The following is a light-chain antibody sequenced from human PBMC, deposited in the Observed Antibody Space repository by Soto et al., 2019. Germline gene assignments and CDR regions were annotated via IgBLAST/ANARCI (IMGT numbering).Light chain of an antibody. CDR3: AAWDDILNGYV. V-gene: IGLV2-14*01. J-gene: IGLJ1*01. CDR1: SSDVGGYNY. Sequence: QSVLTQPASVSGSPGQSITISCTGTSSDVGGYNYVSWYQQHPGKAPKLMIYEVSNRPSGVSNRFSGSKSGNTASLTISGLQAEEEADYSCAAWDDILNGYVFGCGTKGTV. CDR2: EVS.